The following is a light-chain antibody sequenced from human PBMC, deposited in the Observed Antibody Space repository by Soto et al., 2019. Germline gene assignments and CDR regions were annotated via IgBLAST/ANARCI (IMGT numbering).Light chain of an antibody. CDR3: QQYNSYST. Sequence: DIQMTQSPSSFSQSXPARVTITCRASQSISSWLAWYQQKPGKAPKLLIYDASSLERGVPSRFSGSGSGTEFTLTISSLQPDDFATYYCQQYNSYSTFGQGTKVDI. CDR1: QSISSW. J-gene: IGKJ1*01. V-gene: IGKV1-5*01. CDR2: DAS.